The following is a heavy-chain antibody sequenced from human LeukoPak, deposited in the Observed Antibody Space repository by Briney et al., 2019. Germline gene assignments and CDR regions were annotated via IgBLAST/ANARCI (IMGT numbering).Heavy chain of an antibody. V-gene: IGHV3-7*03. J-gene: IGHJ3*02. Sequence: GGSLRLSCAASGFTFSSYWMSWVRQAPGKGLEWVANIKQDGSEKYYVDSVKGRFTISRDNAKNSLYLQMNSLRAEDTALYYCARVTAYSNGWYGGLDMWGQGTMVTVSS. D-gene: IGHD6-19*01. CDR2: IKQDGSEK. CDR1: GFTFSSYW. CDR3: ARVTAYSNGWYGGLDM.